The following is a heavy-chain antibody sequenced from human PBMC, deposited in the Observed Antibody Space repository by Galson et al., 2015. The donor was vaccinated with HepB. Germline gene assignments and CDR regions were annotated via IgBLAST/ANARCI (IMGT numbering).Heavy chain of an antibody. CDR1: GYTFTSYD. CDR2: MNPNSGNT. V-gene: IGHV1-8*01. D-gene: IGHD1-26*01. Sequence: SVKVSCRASGYTFTSYDINWVRQATGQGLEWMGWMNPNSGNTGYAQKFQGRVTMTRNTSISTAYMELRSLRSDDTAVYYCARTPLGPKSGSYSDYWGQGTLVTVSS. CDR3: ARTPLGPKSGSYSDY. J-gene: IGHJ4*02.